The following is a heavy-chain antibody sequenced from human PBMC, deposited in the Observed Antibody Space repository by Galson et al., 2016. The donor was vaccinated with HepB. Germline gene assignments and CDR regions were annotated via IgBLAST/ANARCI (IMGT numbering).Heavy chain of an antibody. CDR2: IYYSGTT. CDR3: ARAYSSGWTGNYYGMDV. V-gene: IGHV4-39*01. CDR1: GGSISSSSYY. J-gene: IGHJ6*04. D-gene: IGHD6-19*01. Sequence: ETLSLTCIVSGGSISSSSYYWGWVRQPPGKGLEWIGSIYYSGTTYYNPSLKSRVTIYVDTSKNQFSLKLSSVTAADTAVYYCARAYSSGWTGNYYGMDVLGKGATVTVSA.